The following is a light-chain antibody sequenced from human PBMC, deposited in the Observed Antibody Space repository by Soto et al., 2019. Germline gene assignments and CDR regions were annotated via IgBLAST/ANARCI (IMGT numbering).Light chain of an antibody. CDR3: QQYGSSPQLT. Sequence: EIVLTQSPGTLSLSPGERDTHSCRASQSVSSSYLAWYQQKPGQAPRLLIYGASSRATGIPDRFSGSGSGTDFTLTISRLEPEDFAVYYCQQYGSSPQLTFGGGTKVDIK. CDR2: GAS. J-gene: IGKJ4*01. V-gene: IGKV3-20*01. CDR1: QSVSSSY.